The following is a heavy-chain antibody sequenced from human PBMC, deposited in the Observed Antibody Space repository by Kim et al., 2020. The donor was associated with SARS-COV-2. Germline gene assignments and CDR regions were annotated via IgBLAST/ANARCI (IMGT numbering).Heavy chain of an antibody. Sequence: GWSLRLSCAASGFTFSSHAMHWVRQAPGKGLEWVALIWNDGSYKNYAESVKGRFTISRDNSNNRLYLEMSSLRAEDTAVYHCARDIRFDSSGYFDLWGQG. D-gene: IGHD3-22*01. CDR2: IWNDGSYK. CDR3: ARDIRFDSSGYFDL. V-gene: IGHV3-33*01. CDR1: GFTFSSHA. J-gene: IGHJ5*02.